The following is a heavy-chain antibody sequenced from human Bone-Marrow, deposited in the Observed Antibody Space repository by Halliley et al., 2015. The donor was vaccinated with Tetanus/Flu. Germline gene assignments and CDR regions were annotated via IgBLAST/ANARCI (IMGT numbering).Heavy chain of an antibody. CDR2: INTYNANT. V-gene: IGHV1-18*01. J-gene: IGHJ5*02. CDR1: GYTFISYG. CDR3: ARDRSTSMPRADWVGH. D-gene: IGHD5-18*01. Sequence: QVQLVQSGAEVRKPGASVKVSCKASGYTFISYGISWVRQAPGQGLEWMGWINTYNANTNSAQNLQGRITMTTDTSTSTAYMELRSRRSDDTAVYYGARDRSTSMPRADWVGHWGQGTLVTVSS.